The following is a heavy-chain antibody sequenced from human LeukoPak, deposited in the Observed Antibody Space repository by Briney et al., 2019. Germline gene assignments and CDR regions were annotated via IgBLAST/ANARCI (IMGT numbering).Heavy chain of an antibody. CDR3: ARSFSVLRSLEWLFNY. Sequence: GGSLRLSCAASGFSFSDYYMSWIRQAPGKGLEWVSYISSSGSTIYYADSVKGRFTISRDNAKNSLYLQMNSLRAEDTAVYYCARSFSVLRSLEWLFNYWGQGTLVTVSS. D-gene: IGHD3-3*01. J-gene: IGHJ4*02. CDR1: GFSFSDYY. V-gene: IGHV3-11*04. CDR2: ISSSGSTI.